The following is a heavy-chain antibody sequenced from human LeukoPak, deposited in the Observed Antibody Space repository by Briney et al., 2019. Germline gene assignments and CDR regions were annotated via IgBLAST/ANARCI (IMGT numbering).Heavy chain of an antibody. V-gene: IGHV4-39*07. CDR2: IYYSGST. CDR3: ARDLRRDAFDI. Sequence: SETLSLTCTVSGGSISSTNYYWGWIRQPPGKGLEWIGSIYYSGSTYYNPSLKSRVTISVDTSKNQFSLKVTSLTAADTAVYYCARDLRRDAFDIWGQGTMVTVSS. J-gene: IGHJ3*02. CDR1: GGSISSTNYY. D-gene: IGHD5-24*01.